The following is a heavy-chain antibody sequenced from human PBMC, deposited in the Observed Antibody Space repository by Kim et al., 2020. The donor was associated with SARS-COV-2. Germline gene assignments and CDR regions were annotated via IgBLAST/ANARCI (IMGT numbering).Heavy chain of an antibody. D-gene: IGHD2-2*02. CDR3: TIDVPTARPQIDY. J-gene: IGHJ4*02. Sequence: YAAPVKGRFTISRDDPENMVYLQMNTLKTEDTAVYYCTIDVPTARPQIDYWGQGTLVTVSS. V-gene: IGHV3-15*01.